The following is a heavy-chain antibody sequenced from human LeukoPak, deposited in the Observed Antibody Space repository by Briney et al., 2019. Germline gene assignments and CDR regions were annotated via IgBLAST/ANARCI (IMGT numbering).Heavy chain of an antibody. J-gene: IGHJ6*04. CDR1: GYTFTSYG. Sequence: GASVKVSCKAPGYTFTSYGISWVRQAPGQGLEWMGWISAYNGNTNYAQKLQGRVTMTTDTSTSTAYMELRSLRSDDTAVYYCARDLSGYDLIGMDVWGKGTTVTVSS. V-gene: IGHV1-18*04. CDR2: ISAYNGNT. D-gene: IGHD5-12*01. CDR3: ARDLSGYDLIGMDV.